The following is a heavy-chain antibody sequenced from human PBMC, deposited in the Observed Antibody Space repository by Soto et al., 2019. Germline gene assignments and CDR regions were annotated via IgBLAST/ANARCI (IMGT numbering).Heavy chain of an antibody. J-gene: IGHJ4*02. Sequence: ASLKVSCKATGYTFTSYGISWVRQAPGQGLEWMGWISAYSGNTKYAQNLQGRLTMTTDTSTSTTSMELRSLRSDTTAVYYCSRDLRGAPLRECPGGFDYWGPGTLVTISS. CDR1: GYTFTSYG. CDR3: SRDLRGAPLRECPGGFDY. CDR2: ISAYSGNT. D-gene: IGHD1-26*01. V-gene: IGHV1-18*01.